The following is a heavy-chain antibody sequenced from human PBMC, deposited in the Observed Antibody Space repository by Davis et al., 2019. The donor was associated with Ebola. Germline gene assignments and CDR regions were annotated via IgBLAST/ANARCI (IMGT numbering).Heavy chain of an antibody. Sequence: SETLSLTCAVYGGSFSGYYWSWIRQPPGKGLEWIGYIYHSGITHYNPSLKTRLIISVDTSKNQFSLNLSSVTAADTAVYYCARGIVPAALYYYYMDVWGKGTTVTVSS. CDR1: GGSFSGYY. V-gene: IGHV4-34*09. D-gene: IGHD2-2*01. CDR3: ARGIVPAALYYYYMDV. CDR2: IYHSGIT. J-gene: IGHJ6*03.